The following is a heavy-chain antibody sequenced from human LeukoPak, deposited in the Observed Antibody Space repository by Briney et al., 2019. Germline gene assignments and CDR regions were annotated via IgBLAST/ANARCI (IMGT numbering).Heavy chain of an antibody. CDR3: ARDGSSSDAFDI. CDR1: GGSISSYY. V-gene: IGHV4-59*01. Sequence: SETLSLTCTVSGGSISSYYWSWIRQPPGKGLEWIGYIYYSGSTNYNPSLKSRVTISVDTSKNQLSLKLSSVTAADTAVYYCARDGSSSDAFDIWGQGTMVTVSS. CDR2: IYYSGST. J-gene: IGHJ3*02.